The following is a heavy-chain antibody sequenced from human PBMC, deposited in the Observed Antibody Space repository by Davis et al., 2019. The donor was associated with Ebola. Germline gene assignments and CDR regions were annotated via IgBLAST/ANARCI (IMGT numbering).Heavy chain of an antibody. Sequence: PGGSLRLSCAASGFTFGSYAMSWVRQAPGQGLEWVSGISDSGRTKYYAHSVKGRFSIFRDNSENTLYLQMNRLRAEDTGVYYCLRGSSRPVWGQGTLVTVSS. CDR3: LRGSSRPV. CDR2: ISDSGRTK. CDR1: GFTFGSYA. D-gene: IGHD3-10*01. V-gene: IGHV3-23*01. J-gene: IGHJ4*02.